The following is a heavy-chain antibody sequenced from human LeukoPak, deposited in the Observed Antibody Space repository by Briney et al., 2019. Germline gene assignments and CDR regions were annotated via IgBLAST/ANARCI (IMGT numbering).Heavy chain of an antibody. CDR3: ASGFDYGSYFDY. J-gene: IGHJ4*02. D-gene: IGHD4-17*01. CDR1: GFTFDDYA. Sequence: GRSLRLSCAAAGFTFDDYAMHWVRQAPGKGLEWVSGISSNSGSIGYADSVNSRFTISRDNAKNSLYLQMNSLRAEDTALYYCASGFDYGSYFDYWGQGTLVTVSS. V-gene: IGHV3-9*01. CDR2: ISSNSGSI.